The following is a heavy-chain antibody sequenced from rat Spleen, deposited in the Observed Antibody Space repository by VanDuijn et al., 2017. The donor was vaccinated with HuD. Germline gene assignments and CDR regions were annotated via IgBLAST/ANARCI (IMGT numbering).Heavy chain of an antibody. J-gene: IGHJ2*01. CDR3: VRSGYTFDY. Sequence: VQLKESGPGLVQPSQTLSLTCTVSGFSLTDYSVHWVRQPPGKGLEWMGVIWGNGNTNYNSALKSRLRISRDTSKSQIYLKMNSLQTEDTATYFCVRSGYTFDYWGQGVMVTVSS. CDR2: IWGNGNT. V-gene: IGHV2S54*01. D-gene: IGHD2-3*01. CDR1: GFSLTDYS.